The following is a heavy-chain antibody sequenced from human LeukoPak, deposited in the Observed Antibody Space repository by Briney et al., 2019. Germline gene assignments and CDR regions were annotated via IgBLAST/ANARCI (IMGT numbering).Heavy chain of an antibody. CDR2: ICTCGIT. J-gene: IGHJ3*01. Sequence: PSETQSLTCTVSGGSINSYYWSWIRQPAGKGLEWIGRICTCGITNYNPSLKSRVTMSVDTSKNQLSLKLSSVTAADTAVYYCARGRDDNSGAKNAFDFWGQGTMVTVSS. D-gene: IGHD3-22*01. V-gene: IGHV4-4*07. CDR3: ARGRDDNSGAKNAFDF. CDR1: GGSINSYY.